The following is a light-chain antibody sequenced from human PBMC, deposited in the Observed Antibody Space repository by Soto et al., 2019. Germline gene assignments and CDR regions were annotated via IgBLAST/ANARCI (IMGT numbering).Light chain of an antibody. CDR1: QSVSNN. Sequence: EIVMTQSPATLSVSPGEKATLSCRASQSVSNNLAWYQQKPGQAPRLLIYFASTRATGIPARFSGSGSGTXXXXXXXXLQSXDFAXXXXXHYNKWPLTFGGGTKVETK. CDR2: FAS. V-gene: IGKV3-15*01. J-gene: IGKJ4*01. CDR3: XHYNKWPLT.